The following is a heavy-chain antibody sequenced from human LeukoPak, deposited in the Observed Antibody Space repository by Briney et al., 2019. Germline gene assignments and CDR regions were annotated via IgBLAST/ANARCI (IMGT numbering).Heavy chain of an antibody. CDR3: ARGPPGIVVVPGEFDY. CDR1: GYTLTELS. CDR2: INPNSGGT. D-gene: IGHD2-2*01. Sequence: ASVKVSCKVSGYTLTELSMHWVRQAPGQGLEWMGWINPNSGGTNYAQKFQGRVTMTRGTSISTAYMELSRLRSDDTAVYYCARGPPGIVVVPGEFDYWGQGTLVTVSS. V-gene: IGHV1-2*02. J-gene: IGHJ4*02.